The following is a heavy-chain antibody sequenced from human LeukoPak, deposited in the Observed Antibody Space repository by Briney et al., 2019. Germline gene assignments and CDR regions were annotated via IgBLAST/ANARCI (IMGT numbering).Heavy chain of an antibody. Sequence: ASVKVSCKASGYPFTSYAMNWVRQAPGQGLELMGWINTNTGNPTYAQGFTGRFVFPLDTSVSTAYLQISSLKAEDTAVYYCARDLRGDAFDIWGQGTMVTVSS. J-gene: IGHJ3*02. CDR3: ARDLRGDAFDI. CDR2: INTNTGNP. D-gene: IGHD5/OR15-5a*01. V-gene: IGHV7-4-1*02. CDR1: GYPFTSYA.